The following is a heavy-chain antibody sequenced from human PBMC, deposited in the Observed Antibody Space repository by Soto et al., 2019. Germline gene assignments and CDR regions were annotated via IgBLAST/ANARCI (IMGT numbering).Heavy chain of an antibody. V-gene: IGHV3-48*01. J-gene: IGHJ6*03. CDR2: ISSGSTTI. D-gene: IGHD2-15*01. CDR1: GFTFSTYS. Sequence: EVQLVESGGDLVQPGGSLRLSCAASGFTFSTYSVNWVRLAPGKGLEWISYISSGSTTIYYADSVRGRFTISRDNAKNSLYLQMNSLRAEDTAVYYCAREPYCSGGSCYSFSREYYYYMDVWGKGTTVTVSS. CDR3: AREPYCSGGSCYSFSREYYYYMDV.